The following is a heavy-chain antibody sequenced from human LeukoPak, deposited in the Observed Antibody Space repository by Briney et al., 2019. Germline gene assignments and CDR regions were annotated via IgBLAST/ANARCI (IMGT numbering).Heavy chain of an antibody. Sequence: GGSLRLSCAASGFTFSTYSMNWVRQAPGKGLEWVSYISGHHTCIDYADSVKGRFTISRDNAKNSLYLQMNSLRDEDTAVYYCAREHYNYYDNSGSIDYWGQGTLVTLSS. J-gene: IGHJ4*02. D-gene: IGHD3-22*01. CDR3: AREHYNYYDNSGSIDY. CDR2: ISGHHTCI. V-gene: IGHV3-48*02. CDR1: GFTFSTYS.